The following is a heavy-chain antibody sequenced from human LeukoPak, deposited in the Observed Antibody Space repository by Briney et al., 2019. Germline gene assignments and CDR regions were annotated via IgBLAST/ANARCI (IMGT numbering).Heavy chain of an antibody. CDR2: ISSSSSYI. J-gene: IGHJ4*02. D-gene: IGHD4-17*01. CDR1: GFTFSNYA. CDR3: ARERGPTVFDY. Sequence: GGSLRLSCAASGFTFSNYAMSWVRQAPGKGLEWVSSISSSSSYIYYADSVKGRFTISRDNAKNSLYLQMNSLRAEDTAVYYCARERGPTVFDYWGQGTLVTVSS. V-gene: IGHV3-21*01.